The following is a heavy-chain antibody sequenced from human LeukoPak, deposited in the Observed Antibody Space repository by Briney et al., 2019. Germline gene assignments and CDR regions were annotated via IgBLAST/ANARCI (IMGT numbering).Heavy chain of an antibody. J-gene: IGHJ4*02. D-gene: IGHD3-9*01. CDR1: GGSISSSNW. CDR3: ARGPYYDILTGPLDY. V-gene: IGHV4-4*02. Sequence: SETLSLTCAVSGGSISSSNWWSWVRQPPGKGLEWIGEIYHSGSTNYNPSLKSRVTISVDTSKNQFSLKLSPVTAADTAVYYCARGPYYDILTGPLDYWGQGTLVTVSS. CDR2: IYHSGST.